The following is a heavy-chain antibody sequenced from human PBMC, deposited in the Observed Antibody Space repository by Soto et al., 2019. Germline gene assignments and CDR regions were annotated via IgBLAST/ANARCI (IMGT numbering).Heavy chain of an antibody. D-gene: IGHD3-16*01. Sequence: SEALSLTYSHSGSSILSYYWSWIRQPPGKGLEWIGYIYYSGSTNYNPSLKSRVTISVDTSKNQFSLKLSSVTAADTAVYYCARRYGGNLDYWGQG. J-gene: IGHJ4*02. V-gene: IGHV4-59*01. CDR2: IYYSGST. CDR3: ARRYGGNLDY. CDR1: GSSILSYY.